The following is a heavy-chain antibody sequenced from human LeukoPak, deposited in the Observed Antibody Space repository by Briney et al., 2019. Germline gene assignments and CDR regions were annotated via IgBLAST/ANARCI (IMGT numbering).Heavy chain of an antibody. J-gene: IGHJ3*02. D-gene: IGHD3-22*01. CDR2: IYNSGST. CDR3: ARVNYYDSRGYYHAFDI. CDR1: GGSVSSSSYY. Sequence: SETLSLTCTVSGGSVSSSSYYWSWIRQPPGKGLEWIGYIYNSGSTNYNPSLKSRVTISVDTSKSQFSLKLSSVTAADTAVYYCARVNYYDSRGYYHAFDIWGQGTMVTVSS. V-gene: IGHV4-61*01.